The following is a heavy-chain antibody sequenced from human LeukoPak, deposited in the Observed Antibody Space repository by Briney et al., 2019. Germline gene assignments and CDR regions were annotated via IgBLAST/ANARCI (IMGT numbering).Heavy chain of an antibody. CDR3: AKGYSWLQSPTDY. D-gene: IGHD5-24*01. CDR1: GFTFSSYA. Sequence: GGSLRLSCAASGFTFSSYAMSWVRQAPGKGLEWVSAISGSGGSTYYADSVKGRFTISRDNSENTLYLQMNSLRAEDTAVYYCAKGYSWLQSPTDYWGQGTLVTVSS. V-gene: IGHV3-23*01. J-gene: IGHJ4*02. CDR2: ISGSGGST.